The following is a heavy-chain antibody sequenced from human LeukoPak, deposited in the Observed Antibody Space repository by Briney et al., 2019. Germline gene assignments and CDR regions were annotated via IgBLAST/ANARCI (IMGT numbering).Heavy chain of an antibody. CDR1: EYSFTSNW. CDR3: ARHDTIYDFWSGSPNAFDI. J-gene: IGHJ3*02. V-gene: IGHV5-51*01. Sequence: GESLKISCKGSEYSFTSNWIAWVRQMPGKGLEWMGIIYPGDSDTRYSPSFQGQVTISADKSISTAYLQWSSLKASDTAMYYCARHDTIYDFWSGSPNAFDIWGQGTMVTVSS. D-gene: IGHD3-3*01. CDR2: IYPGDSDT.